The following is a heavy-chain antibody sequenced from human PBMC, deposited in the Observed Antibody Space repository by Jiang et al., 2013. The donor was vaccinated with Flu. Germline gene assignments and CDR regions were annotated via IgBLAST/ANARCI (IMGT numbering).Heavy chain of an antibody. CDR3: ARGYYDGSGRHWFDP. CDR2: IYYSGST. J-gene: IGHJ5*02. Sequence: PGLVKPSETLSLTCTVSGGSISSYYWSWIRQPPGKGLEWIGYIYYSGSTNYNPSLKSRVTISVDTSKNQFSLKLSSVTAADTAVYYCARGYYDGSGRHWFDPWGQGTLVTVSS. V-gene: IGHV4-59*01. CDR1: GGSISSYY. D-gene: IGHD3-22*01.